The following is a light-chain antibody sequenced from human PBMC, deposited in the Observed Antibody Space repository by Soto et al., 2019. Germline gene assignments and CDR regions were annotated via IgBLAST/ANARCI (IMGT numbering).Light chain of an antibody. V-gene: IGKV3-11*02. J-gene: IGKJ5*01. CDR2: DAY. CDR3: QQRHMWPIT. CDR1: QSFRGL. Sequence: EVVLTQSPVTLSLSPGERATLSCRASQSFRGLLAWYQQKPGQAPRLLIYDAYNRATGIPPRFSGSGSGRDFTLTLSSLEPEDSSVYYFQQRHMWPITFGQWARLEIK.